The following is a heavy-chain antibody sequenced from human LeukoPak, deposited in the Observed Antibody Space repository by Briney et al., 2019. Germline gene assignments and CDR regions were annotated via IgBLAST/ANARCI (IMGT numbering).Heavy chain of an antibody. Sequence: SETLSLTCTVSGASISSYYWSWIRQPAGKGLEWIGRVYSSGSINYNPSLKSRVTMSEDTSKNQFSLKLRSVTAADTAVYYCARDPDGYNWFDSWGQGTQVTVST. CDR2: VYSSGSI. CDR1: GASISSYY. CDR3: ARDPDGYNWFDS. V-gene: IGHV4-4*07. D-gene: IGHD1-14*01. J-gene: IGHJ5*01.